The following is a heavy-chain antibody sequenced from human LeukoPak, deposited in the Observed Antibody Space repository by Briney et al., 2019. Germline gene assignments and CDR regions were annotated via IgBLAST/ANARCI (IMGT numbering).Heavy chain of an antibody. D-gene: IGHD1-7*01. CDR3: ARGPNGYNWNYGWFDP. CDR2: ISAYNGNT. J-gene: IGHJ5*02. Sequence: ASVKVSCKASGYTFTSYGISWVRQAPGRGLEWMGWISAYNGNTNYAQKLQGRVTMTTDTSTSTAYMELRSLRSDDTAVYYCARGPNGYNWNYGWFDPWGQGTLVTVSS. CDR1: GYTFTSYG. V-gene: IGHV1-18*01.